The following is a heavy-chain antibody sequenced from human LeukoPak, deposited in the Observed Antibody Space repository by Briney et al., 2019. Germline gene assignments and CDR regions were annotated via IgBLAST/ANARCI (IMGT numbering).Heavy chain of an antibody. Sequence: SVKVSCKASGGTFVSYAISWVRQAPGQGLEWMGGIIPIFGTANYAQKFQGRVTITTDESTSTAYMELSSLRSEDTAVYYCATATAGREDAFDIWGKGQWSPSLQ. CDR3: ATATAGREDAFDI. CDR1: GGTFVSYA. V-gene: IGHV1-69*05. J-gene: IGHJ3*02. CDR2: IIPIFGTA. D-gene: IGHD6-13*01.